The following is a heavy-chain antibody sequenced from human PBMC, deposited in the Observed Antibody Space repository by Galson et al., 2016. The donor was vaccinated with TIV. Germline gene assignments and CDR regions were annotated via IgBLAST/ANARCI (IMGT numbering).Heavy chain of an antibody. CDR3: ARDRYYDARGYYYYYYGTDV. CDR2: IEGDGRDK. D-gene: IGHD3-22*01. V-gene: IGHV3-7*01. CDR1: GFTFYNYW. Sequence: SLRLSCAASGFTFYNYWMSWVRQAPGKGLEWVASIEGDGRDKDYVDSVKGRFTISRDNAKNSLYLQMNSLRPEDTAVYYCARDRYYDARGYYYYYYGTDVWGQGTTVTVSS. J-gene: IGHJ6*02.